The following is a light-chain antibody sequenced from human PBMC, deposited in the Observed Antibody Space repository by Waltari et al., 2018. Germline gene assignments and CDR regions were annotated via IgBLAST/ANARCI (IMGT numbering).Light chain of an antibody. CDR2: SNS. CDR1: SSNIGTNT. J-gene: IGLJ3*02. V-gene: IGLV1-44*01. Sequence: QSVLTQPPSASGTPGQRVTISCSGSSSNIGTNTVNWYQQLPGTAPRLLIYSNSLRPSGVPDRFSGSKSGTSASLAISGVQSEEEADYYCAAWDDTLRGSSVFGGGTKLTVL. CDR3: AAWDDTLRGSSV.